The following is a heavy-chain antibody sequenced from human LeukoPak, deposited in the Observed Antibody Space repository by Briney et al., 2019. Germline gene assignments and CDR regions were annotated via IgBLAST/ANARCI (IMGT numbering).Heavy chain of an antibody. V-gene: IGHV3-30*18. J-gene: IGHJ6*02. CDR1: GFTFSSYG. CDR3: AKEALGYCSSTSCYNYGMDV. D-gene: IGHD2-2*02. Sequence: GGSLRLSRAASGFTFSSYGMHWVRQAPGKGLEWVAVISYDGSNKYYADSVKGRFTISRDNSKNTLYLQMNSLRAEDTAVYYCAKEALGYCSSTSCYNYGMDVWGQGTTVTVSS. CDR2: ISYDGSNK.